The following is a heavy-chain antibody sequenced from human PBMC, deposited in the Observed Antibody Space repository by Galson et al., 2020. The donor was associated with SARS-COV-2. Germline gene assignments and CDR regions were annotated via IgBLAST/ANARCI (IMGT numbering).Heavy chain of an antibody. V-gene: IGHV3-30*04. CDR2: ISYDGSNK. J-gene: IGHJ4*02. D-gene: IGHD3-10*01. CDR1: GFTFSSYA. CDR3: ASTLLLWFGELSY. Sequence: GGSLRLSCAASGFTFSSYAMHWVRQAPGKGLEWVAVISYDGSNKYYADSVKGRFTISRDNSKNTLYLQMNSLRAEDTAVYYCASTLLLWFGELSYWGQGTLVTVSS.